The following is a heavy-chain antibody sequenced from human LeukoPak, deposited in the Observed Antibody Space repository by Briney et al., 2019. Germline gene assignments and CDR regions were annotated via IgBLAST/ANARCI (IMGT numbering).Heavy chain of an antibody. CDR3: AKDYKTGGAFDI. CDR1: GGTLSSYA. CDR2: IIPIFGTA. Sequence: SVKVSCKASGGTLSSYAISWVRQAPGQGLEWMGGIIPIFGTANYAQKFQGRVTITADESTSTAYMELSSLRSEDTAVYYCAKDYKTGGAFDIWGQGTMVTVSS. V-gene: IGHV1-69*01. D-gene: IGHD7-27*01. J-gene: IGHJ3*02.